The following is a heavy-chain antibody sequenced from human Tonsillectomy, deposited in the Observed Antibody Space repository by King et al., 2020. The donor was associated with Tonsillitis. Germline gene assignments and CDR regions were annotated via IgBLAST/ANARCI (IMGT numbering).Heavy chain of an antibody. CDR2: ISSSGGST. CDR1: GFTVSTYA. V-gene: IGHV3-23*04. CDR3: AKYRYGSGSYSAFDY. D-gene: IGHD3-10*01. J-gene: IGHJ4*02. Sequence: VQLVESGGGLVQFGGSLRLSCAASGFTVSTYALSWVRQAPGKGLEWVSSISSSGGSTFYADSVKGRFTISRDNAKNTLYLQMNSLRAEDTAVYYCAKYRYGSGSYSAFDYWGQGTLVTVSS.